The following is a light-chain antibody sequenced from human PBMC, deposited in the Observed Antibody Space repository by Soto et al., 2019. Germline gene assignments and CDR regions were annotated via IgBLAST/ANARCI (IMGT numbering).Light chain of an antibody. CDR2: DVN. CDR1: SSDVGGYNF. CDR3: CSNAGSYTYV. Sequence: QSVLTQPRSVSVSPGQSVTISCTGTSSDVGGYNFVSWYQQHPGKAPKLMIYDVNKRPSGVPDRFSGSKSGNTASLTISGLQAEDEADYYCCSNAGSYTYVFGTGTKLTVL. J-gene: IGLJ1*01. V-gene: IGLV2-11*01.